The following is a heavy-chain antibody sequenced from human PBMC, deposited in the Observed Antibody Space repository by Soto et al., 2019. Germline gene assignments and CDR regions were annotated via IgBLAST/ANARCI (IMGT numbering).Heavy chain of an antibody. Sequence: QVQLVQSGAEVKKPGASVKVSCKASGYTFTSYDINWVRQAAGQGLEGIGWMNPNSGKAVYAQKFQGRVTMAGNTSISTAYMELSSLRSDDTAVYFCARGLVVVSATYWYFDLWGRGTLVTVSS. CDR2: MNPNSGKA. CDR3: ARGLVVVSATYWYFDL. CDR1: GYTFTSYD. V-gene: IGHV1-8*01. J-gene: IGHJ2*01. D-gene: IGHD2-15*01.